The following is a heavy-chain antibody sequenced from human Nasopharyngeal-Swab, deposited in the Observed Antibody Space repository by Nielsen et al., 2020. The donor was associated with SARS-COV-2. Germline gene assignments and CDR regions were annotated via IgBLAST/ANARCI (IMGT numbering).Heavy chain of an antibody. CDR2: ISWDGGST. J-gene: IGHJ4*02. CDR3: AKVDYGSGSYSPYY. CDR1: GFTFDDYT. V-gene: IGHV3-43*01. Sequence: GESLKISCAASGFTFDDYTMHWVRQAPGKGLEWVSLISWDGGSTYYADSVKGRFTISRDNSKNTLYLQMNSLRAEDTAVYYCAKVDYGSGSYSPYYWGQGTLVTVSS. D-gene: IGHD3-10*01.